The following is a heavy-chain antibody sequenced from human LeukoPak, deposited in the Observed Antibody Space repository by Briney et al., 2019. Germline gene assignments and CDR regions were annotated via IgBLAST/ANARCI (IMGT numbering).Heavy chain of an antibody. CDR1: GFTVSSNY. D-gene: IGHD3-10*01. CDR3: TGNYYGSGSYADFDY. J-gene: IGHJ4*02. V-gene: IGHV3-53*01. Sequence: GGSLRLSCAASGFTVSSNYMSWVRQAPGKGLEWVSVIYSGGSTYYADSVKGRFTISRDNSKNTLYLQMNSLKTEDTAVYYCTGNYYGSGSYADFDYWGQGTLVTVSS. CDR2: IYSGGST.